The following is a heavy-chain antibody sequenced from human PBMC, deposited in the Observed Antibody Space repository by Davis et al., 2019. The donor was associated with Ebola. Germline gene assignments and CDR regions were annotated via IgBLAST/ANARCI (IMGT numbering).Heavy chain of an antibody. CDR2: ISYDGSNK. CDR3: AKDISGSGAIIYYYYGMDV. CDR1: GFTFSSYG. V-gene: IGHV3-30*18. J-gene: IGHJ6*04. Sequence: GESLKISCAASGFTFSSYGMHWVRQAPGKGLEWVAVISYDGSNKYYADSVKGRFTISRDNSKNTLYLQMNSLRAEDTAVYYCAKDISGSGAIIYYYYGMDVWGKGTTVTVSS. D-gene: IGHD3-10*01.